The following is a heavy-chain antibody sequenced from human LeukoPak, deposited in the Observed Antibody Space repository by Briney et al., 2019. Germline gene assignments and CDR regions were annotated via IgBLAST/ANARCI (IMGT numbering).Heavy chain of an antibody. CDR3: ARALRTVWGYYFDY. V-gene: IGHV3-48*04. D-gene: IGHD4-17*01. CDR1: GFTFSSYS. Sequence: GGSLRLSCAASGFTFSSYSMNWVRQAPGKGLEWVSYISSSGNTIYYADSVKGRFTISRDNAKNSLYLLMNSLRAEDTAVYYCARALRTVWGYYFDYWGQGTLVTVSS. CDR2: ISSSGNTI. J-gene: IGHJ4*02.